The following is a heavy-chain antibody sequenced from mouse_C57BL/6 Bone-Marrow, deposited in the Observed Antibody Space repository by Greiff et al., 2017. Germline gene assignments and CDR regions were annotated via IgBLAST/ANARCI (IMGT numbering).Heavy chain of an antibody. CDR2: IYPGGGYT. D-gene: IGHD1-1*01. CDR3: ASLLRGYFDY. V-gene: IGHV1-63*01. J-gene: IGHJ2*01. CDR1: GYTFTNYW. Sequence: VQLQQSGAELVRPGTSVKMSCQASGYTFTNYWIGWAKQRPGHGLEWIGDIYPGGGYTNYNEKFKGKATLTADKSSSTAYMQFSSLTSEDSAIYYCASLLRGYFDYWGQGTTLTVSS.